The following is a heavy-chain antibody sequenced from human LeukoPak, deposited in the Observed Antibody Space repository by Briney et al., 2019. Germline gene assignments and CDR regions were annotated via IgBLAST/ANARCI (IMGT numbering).Heavy chain of an antibody. Sequence: GESLKISCKGSGYSFTSYWIGWVRQMPGKGLEWMGIIYPGDSDTRYSPSFQGQVTTSADKSISTAYLQWSSLKASDTAMYYCARHEGYVRLWNYVLGAFDIWGQGTMVTVSS. J-gene: IGHJ3*02. CDR2: IYPGDSDT. V-gene: IGHV5-51*01. CDR1: GYSFTSYW. CDR3: ARHEGYVRLWNYVLGAFDI. D-gene: IGHD1-7*01.